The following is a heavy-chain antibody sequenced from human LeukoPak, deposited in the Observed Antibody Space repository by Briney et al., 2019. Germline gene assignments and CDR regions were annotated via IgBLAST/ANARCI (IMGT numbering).Heavy chain of an antibody. CDR2: ISAYNGNT. Sequence: ASVKVSCKASGYTFTSYGISWVRQAPGQGLEWMGWISAYNGNTNYAQKLQGRDTMTTDTPTSTAYMELRSLRSDDTAVYYCARERLVATAHDYYYYGMDVWGQGTTVTVSS. D-gene: IGHD5-12*01. CDR3: ARERLVATAHDYYYYGMDV. CDR1: GYTFTSYG. J-gene: IGHJ6*02. V-gene: IGHV1-18*01.